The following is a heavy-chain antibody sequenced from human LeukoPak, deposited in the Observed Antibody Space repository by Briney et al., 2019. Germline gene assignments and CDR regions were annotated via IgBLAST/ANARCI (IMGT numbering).Heavy chain of an antibody. CDR3: EGVVTGAPG. J-gene: IGHJ4*02. CDR1: GFTFSNYD. V-gene: IGHV3-13*04. CDR2: IGTAGDT. Sequence: GGSLRLSCAASGFTFSNYDMHWVRQATGKGLEWVSAIGTAGDTYYQGSVRGRFTMSRENAKNSLYLQMNSLTAGDTAVYYCEGVVTGAPGWGQGTLVTVSS. D-gene: IGHD2-21*02.